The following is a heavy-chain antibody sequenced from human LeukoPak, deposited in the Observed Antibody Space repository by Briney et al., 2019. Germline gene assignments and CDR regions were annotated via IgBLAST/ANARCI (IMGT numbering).Heavy chain of an antibody. D-gene: IGHD2-2*01. CDR2: INHSGST. CDR3: ARLGRRYQLLFGDNWFDP. J-gene: IGHJ5*02. V-gene: IGHV4-34*01. CDR1: GGSFSGYY. Sequence: SETLSLTCAVYGGSFSGYYWSWIRQPPGKGLEWIGEINHSGSTNYNPSLKSRVTISVDTSKNQFSLKLSSVTAADTAVYYCARLGRRYQLLFGDNWFDPWGQGTLVTVSS.